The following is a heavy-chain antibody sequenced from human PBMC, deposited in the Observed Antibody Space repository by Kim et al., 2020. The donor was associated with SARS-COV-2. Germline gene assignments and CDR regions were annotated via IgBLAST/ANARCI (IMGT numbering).Heavy chain of an antibody. Sequence: SVKGRFTVSRDNAKNSLYLQMNSLRAEDTAIYYCARKSYFVNQYYYNGMDVWGPGTTVTVSS. D-gene: IGHD3-10*01. CDR3: ARKSYFVNQYYYNGMDV. J-gene: IGHJ6*02. V-gene: IGHV3-48*03.